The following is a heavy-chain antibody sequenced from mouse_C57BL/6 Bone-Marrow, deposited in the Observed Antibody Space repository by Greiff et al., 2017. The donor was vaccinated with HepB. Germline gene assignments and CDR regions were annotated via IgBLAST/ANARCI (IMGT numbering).Heavy chain of an antibody. Sequence: EVQGVESGPGLVKPSQTVFLTCTVTGISITTGNYRWSWIRQFPGNKLEWIGYIYYSGTITYNPSLTSRTTITRDTPKNQFFLEMNSLTSEDTATYYCARGQANWDPYFDVWGTGTTVTVSS. D-gene: IGHD4-1*01. J-gene: IGHJ1*03. CDR3: ARGQANWDPYFDV. CDR1: GISITTGNYR. V-gene: IGHV3-5*01. CDR2: IYYSGTI.